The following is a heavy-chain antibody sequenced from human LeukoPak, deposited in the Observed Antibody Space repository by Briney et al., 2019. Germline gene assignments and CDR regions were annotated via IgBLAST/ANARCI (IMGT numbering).Heavy chain of an antibody. V-gene: IGHV1-69*05. CDR2: IIPIFGTA. J-gene: IGHJ4*02. CDR3: ARDRYDSSGYYPRPGDY. CDR1: GGTFSSYA. Sequence: SVKVSCKASGGTFSSYAISWVRQAPGQGLEWMGRIIPIFGTANYAQKFQGRVTITTDESKSTAYMELSSLRSEDTAVYYCARDRYDSSGYYPRPGDYWGQGTLVTVSS. D-gene: IGHD3-22*01.